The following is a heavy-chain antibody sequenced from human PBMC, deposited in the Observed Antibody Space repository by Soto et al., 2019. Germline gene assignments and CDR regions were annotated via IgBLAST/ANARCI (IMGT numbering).Heavy chain of an antibody. CDR2: MNPNNGNT. CDR3: ARGNMYGKYVPYDY. D-gene: IGHD3-16*01. V-gene: IGHV1-8*01. CDR1: GYIFTNSD. J-gene: IGHJ4*02. Sequence: QVQLVQSGAEVKKPGASVKVSCKASGYIFTNSDINWVRQASGQGLEWMGWMNPNNGNTGYAQTFQGRVTMTRDTSISTAYMELSGLRSEDTAVYYCARGNMYGKYVPYDYWGQGTLVTVSS.